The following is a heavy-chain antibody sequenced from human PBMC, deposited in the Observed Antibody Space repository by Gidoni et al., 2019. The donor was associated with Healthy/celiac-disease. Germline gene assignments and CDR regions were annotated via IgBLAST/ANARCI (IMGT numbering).Heavy chain of an antibody. CDR2: IYYSGST. Sequence: QVQLQESGPGLVKPSETLSLTCTVSGGSISSYYWSWIRQPPGKGLEWIGYIYYSGSTNYNPSLKSRVTISVDTSKNQFSLKLSSVTAADTAVYYCARGLRDDYYDSSAIDAFDIWGQGTMVTVSS. D-gene: IGHD3-22*01. CDR3: ARGLRDDYYDSSAIDAFDI. CDR1: GGSISSYY. J-gene: IGHJ3*02. V-gene: IGHV4-59*01.